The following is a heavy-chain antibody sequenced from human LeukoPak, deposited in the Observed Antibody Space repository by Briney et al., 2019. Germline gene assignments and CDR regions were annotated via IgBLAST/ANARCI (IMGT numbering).Heavy chain of an antibody. CDR2: ICYGGTT. D-gene: IGHD2/OR15-2a*01. Sequence: SETLSLTCAVSGGSTRRPDHCWAWIRQPPGKGPEWTVSICYGGTTYYNPSLKSRVTISVDTSTNKFSLKLSSVTAADTAVYYCAHTNHYYFDWGQGTLVTVSS. CDR1: GGSTRRPDHC. CDR3: AHTNHYYFD. V-gene: IGHV4-39*01. J-gene: IGHJ4*02.